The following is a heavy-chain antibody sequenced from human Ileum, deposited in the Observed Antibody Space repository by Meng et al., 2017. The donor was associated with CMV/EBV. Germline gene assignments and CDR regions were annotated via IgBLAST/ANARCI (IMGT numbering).Heavy chain of an antibody. J-gene: IGHJ4*02. CDR1: GFTFDDYA. CDR3: AKVDTYYYDSSGNYQH. CDR2: ISWNSGNI. V-gene: IGHV3-9*01. D-gene: IGHD3-22*01. Sequence: SLKISCAASGFTFDDYAMHWVRQAPGKGLEWVSGISWNSGNIGYADSVKGRFTISRDNAKNSLYLQMNSLRAEDTALYYCAKVDTYYYDSSGNYQHWGQGTLVTVSS.